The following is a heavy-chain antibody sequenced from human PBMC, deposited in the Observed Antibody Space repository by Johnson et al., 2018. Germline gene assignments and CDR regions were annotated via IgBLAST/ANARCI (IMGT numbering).Heavy chain of an antibody. J-gene: IGHJ3*02. Sequence: VQLLESGGGLVQPGGSLRLSCAASGFTFSNYAMSWVRQAPGKGLEWVSTISNNGGTTYDADSVKGRFTISRDNSKNTMYLQINSLRADDTAVYYCAKRHYYGSGSYDIWGQGTMVTVSS. CDR3: AKRHYYGSGSYDI. CDR2: ISNNGGTT. V-gene: IGHV3-23*01. CDR1: GFTFSNYA. D-gene: IGHD3-10*01.